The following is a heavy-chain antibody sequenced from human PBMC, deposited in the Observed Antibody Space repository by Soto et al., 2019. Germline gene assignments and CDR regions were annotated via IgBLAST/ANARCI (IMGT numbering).Heavy chain of an antibody. V-gene: IGHV1-2*02. CDR2: ITPKCGET. CDR3: ARNMDYYYGPGSGNGHGF. D-gene: IGHD3-10*01. Sequence: QVQLVQSVAEVKEPGDSVRVSCEASGYTFTAYYLHWVRQAPGQGLEWMGWITPKCGETTYAQDFQGRVSMTRDMSISTVYMELSRLTSDDTAIYYCARNMDYYYGPGSGNGHGFWGQGTTVTVFS. J-gene: IGHJ6*02. CDR1: GYTFTAYY.